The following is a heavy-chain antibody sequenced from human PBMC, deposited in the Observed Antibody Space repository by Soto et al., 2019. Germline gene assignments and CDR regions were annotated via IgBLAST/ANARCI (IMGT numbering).Heavy chain of an antibody. V-gene: IGHV3-30-3*01. CDR1: GFTFSSYA. D-gene: IGHD6-13*01. J-gene: IGHJ4*02. CDR3: ARDLEQQLVPTFDY. Sequence: QVQLVESGGGVVQPGRSLRLSCAASGFTFSSYAMHWVRQAPGKGLEWVAVISYDGSNKYYADSVKGRFTISRDNSKNTLYLQMNSLRAEDTAVYYCARDLEQQLVPTFDYWGQGTLVTVSS. CDR2: ISYDGSNK.